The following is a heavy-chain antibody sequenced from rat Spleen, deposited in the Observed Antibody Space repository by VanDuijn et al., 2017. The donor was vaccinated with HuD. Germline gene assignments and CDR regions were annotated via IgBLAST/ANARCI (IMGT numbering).Heavy chain of an antibody. CDR2: IGTGGGNT. CDR3: ARGFTVAVF. V-gene: IGHV5S13*01. J-gene: IGHJ2*01. CDR1: GFTYSNYV. D-gene: IGHD1-2*01. Sequence: EVQLVESGGGLVQPGRSLKLSCTASGFTYSNYVMAWVRQAPTKGLEWVASIGTGGGNTYYRDSVKGRFTISRNNAKNTLYLQMDSLRSEDTATYYCARGFTVAVFWGQGVMVTVSA.